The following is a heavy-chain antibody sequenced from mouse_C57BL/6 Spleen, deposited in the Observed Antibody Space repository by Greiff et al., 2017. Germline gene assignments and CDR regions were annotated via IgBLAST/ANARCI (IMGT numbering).Heavy chain of an antibody. CDR3: ARWYYGFSY. CDR2: INPYNGGT. D-gene: IGHD1-2*01. Sequence: VQLQQSGPVLVKPGASVKMSCKASGYTFTDYYMNWVKQSHGKSLEWIGVINPYNGGTSYNQKFKGKATLTVDKSSSTAYMELNRLTSEDSAVYYCARWYYGFSYWGQGTLVTVSA. J-gene: IGHJ3*01. CDR1: GYTFTDYY. V-gene: IGHV1-19*01.